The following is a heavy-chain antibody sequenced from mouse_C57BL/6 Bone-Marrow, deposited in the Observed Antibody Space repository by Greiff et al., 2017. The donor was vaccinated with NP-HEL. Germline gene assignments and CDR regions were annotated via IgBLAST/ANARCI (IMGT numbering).Heavy chain of an antibody. CDR2: ISYSGST. CDR3: AREEGKGGFAY. J-gene: IGHJ3*01. CDR1: GYSITSGYD. Sequence: EVQLQQSGPGMVKPSQSLSLTCTVTGYSITSGYDWHWIRHFPGNKLEWMGYISYSGSTNYNPSLKSRISITHDTSKNHFFLKLNSVTTEDTATYYCAREEGKGGFAYWGQGTLVTVSA. V-gene: IGHV3-1*01. D-gene: IGHD1-3*01.